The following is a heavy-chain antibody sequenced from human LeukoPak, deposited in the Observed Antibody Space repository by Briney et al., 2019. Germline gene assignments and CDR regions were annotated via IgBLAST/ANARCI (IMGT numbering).Heavy chain of an antibody. Sequence: GGSLRLSCAASGFTFSSFWMNWVRQAPGKGLEWVSSISSSSSYRYYEESVKGRFSISRDNAKNSLYLQMNSLRAEDTAVYYCAELGITMIGGVWGKGTTVTISS. CDR1: GFTFSSFW. CDR2: ISSSSSYR. D-gene: IGHD3-10*02. CDR3: AELGITMIGGV. J-gene: IGHJ6*04. V-gene: IGHV3-21*01.